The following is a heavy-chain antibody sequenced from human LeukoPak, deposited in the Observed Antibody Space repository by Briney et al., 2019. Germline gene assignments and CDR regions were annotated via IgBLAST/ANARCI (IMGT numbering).Heavy chain of an antibody. J-gene: IGHJ5*02. V-gene: IGHV1-46*01. CDR1: GYTFTGYW. CDR2: ISPSGGST. D-gene: IGHD2-15*01. CDR3: ARDNSVRDEAWWLPP. Sequence: GAAVKVSCKAFGYTFTGYWMHWVRQAPGQGPEWMGVISPSGGSTIYAQKFKGRVTLTRDMSTSTDYLELSSMRSEETAVYYCARDNSVRDEAWWLPPWGQGTLVPVPS.